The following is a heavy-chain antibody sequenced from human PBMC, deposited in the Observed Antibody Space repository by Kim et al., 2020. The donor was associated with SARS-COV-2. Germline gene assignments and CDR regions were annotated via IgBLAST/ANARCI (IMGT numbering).Heavy chain of an antibody. CDR3: VRSDYYDNSGYYYGQ. V-gene: IGHV3-74*01. Sequence: AKPVKGRSPISRDDAKNTLYLQMSSLRAEDTAIYYCVRSDYYDNSGYYYGQWGQGTLVTVSP. D-gene: IGHD3-22*01. J-gene: IGHJ4*02.